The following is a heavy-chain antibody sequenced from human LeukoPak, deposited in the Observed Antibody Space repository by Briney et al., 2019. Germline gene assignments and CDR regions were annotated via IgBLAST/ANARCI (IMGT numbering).Heavy chain of an antibody. CDR1: RFTFETSW. CDR2: ISSSSDYI. V-gene: IGHV3-21*01. Sequence: GESLRLSCVASRFTFETSWMSWVRQAPGKGLEWVSSISSSSDYIFYADSVKGRFTISRDNAKNSVYLQMNSLRAEDTAVYYCARGTNGLWDYWGQGTLVTVSS. J-gene: IGHJ4*02. CDR3: ARGTNGLWDY. D-gene: IGHD2-8*01.